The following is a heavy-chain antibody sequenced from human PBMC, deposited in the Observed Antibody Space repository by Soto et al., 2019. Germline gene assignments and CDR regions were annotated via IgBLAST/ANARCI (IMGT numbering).Heavy chain of an antibody. J-gene: IGHJ4*02. CDR2: IRGSGGST. CDR3: AKDGDSGWPTPHFFDY. D-gene: IGHD6-19*01. CDR1: GFTFDNYA. Sequence: GGSLRLSCAASGFTFDNYAMSWVRQAPGKGLEWVSGIRGSGGSTYYADSVKGRFTISRDNSKNTLYLQMNSLRAEDTAVYICAKDGDSGWPTPHFFDYWGQGTLVTVSS. V-gene: IGHV3-23*01.